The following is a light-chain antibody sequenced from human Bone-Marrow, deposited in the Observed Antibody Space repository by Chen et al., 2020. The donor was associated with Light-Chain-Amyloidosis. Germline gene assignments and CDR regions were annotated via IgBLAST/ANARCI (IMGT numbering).Light chain of an antibody. CDR2: DDS. CDR3: QVWDRSSDRPV. J-gene: IGLJ3*02. Sequence: SYVLTQPSSVSVAPRQTATIACGGNTIGSTSVHWYQQTPVQAPLLVVYDDSDRPSGIPERLSGSNSGNTATLTISRVEAGDEADYYCQVWDRSSDRPVFGGGTKLTVL. CDR1: TIGSTS. V-gene: IGLV3-21*02.